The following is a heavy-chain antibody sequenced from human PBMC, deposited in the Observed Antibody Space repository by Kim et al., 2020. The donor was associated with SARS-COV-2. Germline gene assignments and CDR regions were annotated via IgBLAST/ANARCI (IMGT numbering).Heavy chain of an antibody. V-gene: IGHV4-59*12. Sequence: SETLSLTCTVSGDSINSYYWSWIRQPPGKGLEWIGYIYDSGSTSYNPSLKSRVTVSVDTSKNQFSLRLTSVTAADTAVYYCARVRYDHHYFFNSWGQGTLVTVSS. CDR1: GDSINSYY. CDR3: ARVRYDHHYFFNS. CDR2: IYDSGST. J-gene: IGHJ4*02. D-gene: IGHD3-3*01.